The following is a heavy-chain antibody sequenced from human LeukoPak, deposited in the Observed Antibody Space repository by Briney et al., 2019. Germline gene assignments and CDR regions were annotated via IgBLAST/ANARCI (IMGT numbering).Heavy chain of an antibody. V-gene: IGHV1-18*01. CDR1: GYTFTSYG. J-gene: IGHJ5*02. CDR2: ISAYNGNT. CDR3: ARARGLMTHYPLSWFDP. Sequence: ASVKVSCKASGYTFTSYGISWVRQAPGQGLEWMGWISAYNGNTNYAQKLQGRVTMTTDTSTSTAYMELRSLRSDDTAVYYCARARGLMTHYPLSWFDPWGQGTPVTVSS. D-gene: IGHD3-16*01.